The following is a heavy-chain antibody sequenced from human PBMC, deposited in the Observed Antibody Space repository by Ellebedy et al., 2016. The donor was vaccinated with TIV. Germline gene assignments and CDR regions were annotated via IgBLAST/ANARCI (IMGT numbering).Heavy chain of an antibody. CDR3: ARGACIDI. V-gene: IGHV4-59*01. CDR2: IYYSGST. D-gene: IGHD2-8*01. CDR1: GGSISSYY. J-gene: IGHJ3*02. Sequence: GSLRLSXTVSGGSISSYYWSWIRQPPGKGLEWIGYIYYSGSTNYNPSLKSRVTISVDTSKNQFSLKLSSVTAADTAVYYCARGACIDIWGQGTMVTVSS.